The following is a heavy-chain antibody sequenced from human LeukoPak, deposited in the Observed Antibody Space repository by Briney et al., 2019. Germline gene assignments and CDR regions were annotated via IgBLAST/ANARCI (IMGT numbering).Heavy chain of an antibody. CDR2: ISAYNGNT. D-gene: IGHD3-3*01. CDR1: GGTFSSYG. V-gene: IGHV1-18*01. CDR3: ARPALPPREYYDFSAWLRPNYYYYYMDV. Sequence: ASVKVSCKASGGTFSSYGISWVRQAPGQGLEWMGWISAYNGNTNYAQKLQGRVTMTTDTSASTAYMELRSLRSDDTAVYYCARPALPPREYYDFSAWLRPNYYYYYMDVWGKGTTVTVSS. J-gene: IGHJ6*03.